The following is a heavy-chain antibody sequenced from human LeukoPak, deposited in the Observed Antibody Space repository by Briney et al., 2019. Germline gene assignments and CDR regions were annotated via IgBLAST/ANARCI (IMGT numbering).Heavy chain of an antibody. CDR3: ARAPLGSADFDN. CDR1: GFPFSSSS. J-gene: IGHJ4*02. D-gene: IGHD1-26*01. Sequence: GKSLTLSCAASGFPFSSSSIHWVRQAPGKGLEWVTLISYDGRHKYYADSVKGRFTISRDISRNTVSVQMNSLRVEDTAVYYCARAPLGSADFDNWGLGTLVTVSS. CDR2: ISYDGRHK. V-gene: IGHV3-30*11.